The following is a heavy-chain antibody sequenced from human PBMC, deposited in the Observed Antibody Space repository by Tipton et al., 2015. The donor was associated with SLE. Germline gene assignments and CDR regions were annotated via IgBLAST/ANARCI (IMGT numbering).Heavy chain of an antibody. Sequence: GLVKPSEALSLTCSVSGGSISSHYWSWIRQPPGKGLEWIGEINHSGSTNYNPSLKSRVTISVDTSKNQFSLKLSSVTAADTAVSYCARGLQIVATGYDAFDTWGKARIVTVTS. CDR1: GGSISSHY. V-gene: IGHV4-34*01. CDR2: INHSGST. CDR3: ARGLQIVATGYDAFDT. J-gene: IGHJ3*02. D-gene: IGHD5-12*01.